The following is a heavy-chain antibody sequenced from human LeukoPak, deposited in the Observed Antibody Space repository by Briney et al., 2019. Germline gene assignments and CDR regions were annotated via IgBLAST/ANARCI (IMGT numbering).Heavy chain of an antibody. CDR3: AREEGDY. CDR1: GFTFSIYA. J-gene: IGHJ4*02. Sequence: GGSLRLSCEASGFTFSIYAMNWVRQAPGRGLEWVSYISSSSRTIHYADSMKGRFTISRDNAKSSLYLQMNSLRDEDTAVYYCAREEGDYWGQGTLVTVSS. CDR2: ISSSSRTI. V-gene: IGHV3-48*02.